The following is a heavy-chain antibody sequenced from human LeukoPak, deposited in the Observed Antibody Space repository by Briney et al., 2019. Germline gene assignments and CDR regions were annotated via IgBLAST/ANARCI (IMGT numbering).Heavy chain of an antibody. V-gene: IGHV1-2*06. Sequence: ASVKVSCKASGYTFTSYDINWVRQATGQGLEWMGRINPNSGGTNYAQKFQGRVTMTRDTSISTAYMELSRLRSDDTAVYYCARDLADGYWGQGTLVTVSS. J-gene: IGHJ4*02. D-gene: IGHD5-24*01. CDR1: GYTFTSYD. CDR3: ARDLADGY. CDR2: INPNSGGT.